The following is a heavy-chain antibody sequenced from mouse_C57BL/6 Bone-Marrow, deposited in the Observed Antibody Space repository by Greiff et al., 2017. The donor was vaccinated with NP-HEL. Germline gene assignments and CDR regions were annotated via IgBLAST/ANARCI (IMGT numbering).Heavy chain of an antibody. V-gene: IGHV14-4*01. CDR1: GFNIKDDY. J-gene: IGHJ4*01. CDR2: IDPENGDT. D-gene: IGHD2-4*01. CDR3: TVDDYDGMDY. Sequence: EVQLQQSGAELVRPGASVKLSCTASGFNIKDDYMHWVKQRPEQGLEWIGWIDPENGDTEYASKFQGKATITADTSSNTAYLQLSSLTSEDTAVYYCTVDDYDGMDYWGQGTSVTVSS.